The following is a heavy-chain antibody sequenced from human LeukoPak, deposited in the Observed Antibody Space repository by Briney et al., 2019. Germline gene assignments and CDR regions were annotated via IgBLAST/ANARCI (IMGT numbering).Heavy chain of an antibody. D-gene: IGHD6-25*01. Sequence: KPGGSLRLSCAASGFTFGDAWMTWVRQAPRRGLEWVGRIQRKVDGGPTYFAAPVKGRFTISRDDSKNTLYLQMNSLKTEDTAVYYCSTAFTATGAAGYFDYWGQGALVTVSS. V-gene: IGHV3-15*01. CDR3: STAFTATGAAGYFDY. CDR2: IQRKVDGGPT. CDR1: GFTFGDAW. J-gene: IGHJ4*02.